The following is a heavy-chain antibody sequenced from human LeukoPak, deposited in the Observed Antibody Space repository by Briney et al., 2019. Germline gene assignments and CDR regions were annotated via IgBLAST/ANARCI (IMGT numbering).Heavy chain of an antibody. V-gene: IGHV1-2*02. CDR2: INPNSGGT. CDR3: ARGKEVRGVIIFLD. D-gene: IGHD3-10*01. Sequence: GASVKVSCKASGYTFTRYYMHWVRQAPGQGLEWMGWINPNSGGTNYAQKFQGRVTMTRDTSISTAYMELSRLRSDDTAVYYCARGKEVRGVIIFLDRGKGTLVTVSS. CDR1: GYTFTRYY. J-gene: IGHJ4*02.